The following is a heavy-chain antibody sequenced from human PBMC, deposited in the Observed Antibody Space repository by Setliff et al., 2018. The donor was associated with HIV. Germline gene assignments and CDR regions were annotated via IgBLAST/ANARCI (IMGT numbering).Heavy chain of an antibody. J-gene: IGHJ4*02. CDR1: GGSISSSSYY. V-gene: IGHV4-39*01. CDR2: IYYSGST. Sequence: PSETLSLTCTVSGGSISSSSYYWGWIRQPPGKGLDWIGSIYYSGSTYYNPSLKSRVTISVDTSKNQFSLRLTSVTAADTAVYYCASPTSDLYSGSPEWGQGTLVTVSS. D-gene: IGHD1-26*01. CDR3: ASPTSDLYSGSPE.